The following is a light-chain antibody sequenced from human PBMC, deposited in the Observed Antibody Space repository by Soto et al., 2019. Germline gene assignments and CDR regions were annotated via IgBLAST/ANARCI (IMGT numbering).Light chain of an antibody. CDR1: QSVSSY. J-gene: IGKJ5*01. CDR2: DVS. Sequence: EIVLTQSPAPLSLSPGERATLSCRASQSVSSYLAWYQQKPGQAPRLLIYDVSTRATGVPARFSGSGSGTEFTLTISSPQSEDFAVYYCQQYNNWPPTLGQGTRLEI. V-gene: IGKV3-15*01. CDR3: QQYNNWPPT.